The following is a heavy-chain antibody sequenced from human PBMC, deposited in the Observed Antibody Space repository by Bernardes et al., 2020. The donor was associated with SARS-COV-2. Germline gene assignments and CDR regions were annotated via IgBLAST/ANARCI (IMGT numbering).Heavy chain of an antibody. CDR2: ISSSADTI. D-gene: IGHD1-26*01. V-gene: IGHV3-11*01. Sequence: GGSLRLSCAASGFIFSHYYMTWFRQAPGKGLEWVSYISSSADTIYYADSVKGRFTISRDNAKNSLYLQMDSLRAEDTAVYYCARLSGEWKLYSCLDYWGQGTLVTVSS. CDR1: GFIFSHYY. J-gene: IGHJ4*02. CDR3: ARLSGEWKLYSCLDY.